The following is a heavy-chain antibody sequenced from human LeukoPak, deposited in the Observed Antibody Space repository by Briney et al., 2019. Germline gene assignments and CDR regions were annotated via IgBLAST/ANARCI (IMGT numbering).Heavy chain of an antibody. CDR1: GGSISSSSYY. D-gene: IGHD2-15*01. J-gene: IGHJ4*02. CDR2: IYYSGST. V-gene: IGHV4-39*02. Sequence: SETLSLTCTVSGGSISSSSYYWGWIRQPPGKGLEWIGSIYYSGSTYYNPSLKSRVTISVDTSKNQFSLKLSSVTAADTAVYYCARDLALDYWGQGTLVTVSS. CDR3: ARDLALDY.